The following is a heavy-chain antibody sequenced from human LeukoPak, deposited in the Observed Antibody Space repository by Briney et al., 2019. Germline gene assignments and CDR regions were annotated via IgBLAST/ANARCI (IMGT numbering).Heavy chain of an antibody. J-gene: IGHJ4*02. V-gene: IGHV4-4*07. CDR2: IYTSGST. CDR3: ATLGGYNSLYFDY. CDR1: GGSISSYY. Sequence: PSETLSLTCNVSGGSISSYYWSWIRQPAGKGREWIGRIYTSGSTNYNPSLKSRVTMSVDTSKNQFSLKMNSVTAADTAVYYCATLGGYNSLYFDYWGQGTLVTVSS. D-gene: IGHD3-16*01.